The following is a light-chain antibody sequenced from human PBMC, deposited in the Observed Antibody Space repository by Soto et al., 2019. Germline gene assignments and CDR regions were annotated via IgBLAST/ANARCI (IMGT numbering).Light chain of an antibody. J-gene: IGLJ2*01. V-gene: IGLV2-14*01. Sequence: QAVVTQPASVSGSPGQSITISCTGTSSDVGAYNYISWYQQHPGKAPKLMIYEVSNRPSGVSTRFSGSKSGNTASLTISGLQAEDEGDYYCSTYINSITFVIFGGGTKVTVL. CDR1: SSDVGAYNY. CDR3: STYINSITFVI. CDR2: EVS.